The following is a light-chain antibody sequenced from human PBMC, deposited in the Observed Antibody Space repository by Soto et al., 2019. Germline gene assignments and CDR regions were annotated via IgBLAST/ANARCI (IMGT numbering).Light chain of an antibody. CDR1: QSVDSSH. CDR3: QQYETSPFT. Sequence: EIVLTQSPGTLSLSPGERATLSCRASQSVDSSHLAWYQHRPGRAPRLLVYGASRRATGVPDRFSGSGSGTHFTLSIRRLESEDFAVYYCQQYETSPFTVGGGTKVDIK. CDR2: GAS. J-gene: IGKJ4*01. V-gene: IGKV3-20*01.